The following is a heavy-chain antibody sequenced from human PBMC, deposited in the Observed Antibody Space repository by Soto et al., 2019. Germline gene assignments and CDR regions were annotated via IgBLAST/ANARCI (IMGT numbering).Heavy chain of an antibody. CDR2: IYHTGTT. CDR1: GGSINSGGYS. V-gene: IGHV4-30-2*01. J-gene: IGHJ4*02. CDR3: ARATYYDILTGYFLDY. D-gene: IGHD3-9*01. Sequence: PSETLSLTCTVSGGSINSGGYSWTWIRQPPGKGLEWIGFIYHTGTTYYNPSLKSRVTISVDTSKNQFSLKLSSVTAADTAVYYCARATYYDILTGYFLDYWGQGTLVTVSS.